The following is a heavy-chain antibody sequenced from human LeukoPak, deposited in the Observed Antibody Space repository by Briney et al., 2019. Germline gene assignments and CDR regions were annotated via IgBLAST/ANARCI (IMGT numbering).Heavy chain of an antibody. V-gene: IGHV3-53*01. CDR1: GFTVSSNY. Sequence: GGSLRLSCAASGFTVSSNYMSWVRQAPGKGLEWVSVIYSGGSTYYADSVKGRFTISRDNSKNTLYLQMNSLRAEDTAVYYCARASNYGYHYHFDYWGQGTLVTVSS. J-gene: IGHJ4*02. D-gene: IGHD5-18*01. CDR2: IYSGGST. CDR3: ARASNYGYHYHFDY.